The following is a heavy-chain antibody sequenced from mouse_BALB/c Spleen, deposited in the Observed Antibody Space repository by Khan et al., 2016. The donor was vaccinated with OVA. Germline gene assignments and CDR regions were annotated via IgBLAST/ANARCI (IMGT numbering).Heavy chain of an antibody. V-gene: IGHV1S137*01. J-gene: IGHJ3*01. CDR2: VNTYYGDA. CDR1: GYTLTDFT. CDR3: EEGGGGDRFAY. Sequence: VQLQQSGAELVRPGVSVKISCKGSGYTLTDFTMHWVKQSHAKSLEWIGVVNTYYGDATYNQKFKGKATMTVDKSSTTAYMELARLTSEDSAIFCCEEGGGGDRFAYWGQGTLVTVSA.